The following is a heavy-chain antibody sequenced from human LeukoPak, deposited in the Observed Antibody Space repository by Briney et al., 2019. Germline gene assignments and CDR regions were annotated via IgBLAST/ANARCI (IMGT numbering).Heavy chain of an antibody. CDR2: IKPDGSEK. Sequence: GGSLRLSCEASAFTLSSDWMTWVRQAPGKGLEWVATIKPDGSEKYYVGSLKGRFTISRDNARNSVCLQMNSLRVEDTAVYHCAVDKSWSFPLWGQGTLVTVSS. CDR3: AVDKSWSFPL. J-gene: IGHJ4*02. CDR1: AFTLSSDW. V-gene: IGHV3-7*01. D-gene: IGHD1-26*01.